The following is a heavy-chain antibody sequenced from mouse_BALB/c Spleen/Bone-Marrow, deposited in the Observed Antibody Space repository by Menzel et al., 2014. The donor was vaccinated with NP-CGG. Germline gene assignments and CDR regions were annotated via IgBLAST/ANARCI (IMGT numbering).Heavy chain of an antibody. Sequence: EVHLVESGAELVKPGASVKLSCTASGFNIKDTYMHWVKQRPEQGLEWIGRIDPANGNTKYDPKIQGKATITADTSSNTTYQQLSSLTSEDTAVYYCARYYYGRSLFVYWGQGTTLTVSS. J-gene: IGHJ2*01. CDR2: IDPANGNT. V-gene: IGHV14-3*02. CDR3: ARYYYGRSLFVY. D-gene: IGHD1-1*01. CDR1: GFNIKDTY.